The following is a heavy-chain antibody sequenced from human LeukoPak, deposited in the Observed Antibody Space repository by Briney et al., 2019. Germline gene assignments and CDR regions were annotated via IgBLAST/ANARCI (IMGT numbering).Heavy chain of an antibody. V-gene: IGHV3-30*02. CDR2: IRYDGSNK. D-gene: IGHD1-26*01. CDR3: AKDGVGATTGDYYYMDV. J-gene: IGHJ6*03. Sequence: PGGSLRLSCAASGFTFSSYGMHWVRQAPGKGLEWVAFIRYDGSNKYYADSVRGRFTISRHNSKNTLYLQMNSLRAEDTAVYYCAKDGVGATTGDYYYMDVWGKGTTVTVSS. CDR1: GFTFSSYG.